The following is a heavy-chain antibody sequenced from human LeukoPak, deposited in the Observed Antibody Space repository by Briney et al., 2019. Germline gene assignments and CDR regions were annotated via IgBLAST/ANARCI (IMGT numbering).Heavy chain of an antibody. CDR3: ARGTYYYDSSGYVSGYFDY. J-gene: IGHJ4*02. D-gene: IGHD3-22*01. V-gene: IGHV4-31*03. CDR2: IYYSGST. Sequence: PSQTLSLTCTVSGGSISSGGYYWSWIRQHPGKGLEWIGYIYYSGSTYYNPSLKSRVTISVATSKNQFSLKLSSVTAADTAVYYCARGTYYYDSSGYVSGYFDYWGQGTLVTVSS. CDR1: GGSISSGGYY.